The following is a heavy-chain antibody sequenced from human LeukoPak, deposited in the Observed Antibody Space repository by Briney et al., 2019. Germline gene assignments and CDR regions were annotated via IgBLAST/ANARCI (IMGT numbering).Heavy chain of an antibody. CDR3: ARSQSSSLIDY. D-gene: IGHD6-13*01. CDR1: GFPFSSYG. CDR2: IWYDGSTK. Sequence: PGGSLSLSCAASGFPFSSYGIHWVRQAAGKGLEWVAVIWYDGSTKYYADSVKGRFTISRDNSKNTLYLQMNILRAEDTAVYFCARSQSSSLIDYWGLGTLVTVSS. J-gene: IGHJ4*02. V-gene: IGHV3-33*01.